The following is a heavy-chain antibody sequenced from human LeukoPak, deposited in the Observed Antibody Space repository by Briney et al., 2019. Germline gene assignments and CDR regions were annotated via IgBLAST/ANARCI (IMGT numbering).Heavy chain of an antibody. CDR1: GFTFSNYW. V-gene: IGHV3-53*01. CDR2: IYSGGST. J-gene: IGHJ4*02. CDR3: AKKYTHILQQTSSPGFDY. D-gene: IGHD2-15*01. Sequence: GGSLRLSCAASGFTFSNYWMHWVRQAPGKGLEWVSLIYSGGSTYYADSVKGRFTISRDNSKNTLYLQMNSLRAEDTAVYYCAKKYTHILQQTSSPGFDYWGQGTLVTVSS.